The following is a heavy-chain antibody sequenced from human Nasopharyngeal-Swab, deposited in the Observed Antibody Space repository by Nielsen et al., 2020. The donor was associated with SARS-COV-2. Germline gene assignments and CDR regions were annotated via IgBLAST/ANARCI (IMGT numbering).Heavy chain of an antibody. CDR3: APDPNWGLGY. D-gene: IGHD7-27*01. V-gene: IGHV3-23*01. J-gene: IGHJ4*02. Sequence: GGSLRLSCAASGFTFNSYVMIWVRQAPGEGLEWVSYITVSGDATNYAESVKGRSTISRDNSKNLLYLQMNSLRVEDTATYYCAPDPNWGLGYWGRGTLVTVSS. CDR1: GFTFNSYV. CDR2: ITVSGDAT.